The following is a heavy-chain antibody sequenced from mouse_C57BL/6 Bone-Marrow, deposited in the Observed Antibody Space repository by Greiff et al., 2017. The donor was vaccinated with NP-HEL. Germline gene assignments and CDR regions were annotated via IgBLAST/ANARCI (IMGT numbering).Heavy chain of an antibody. Sequence: DVKLVESGGGLVKPGGSLKLSCAASGFTFSDYGMHWVRQAPEKGLEWVAYISSGSSTIYYADTVKGRFTISRDNAKNTLFLQMTSLRSEDTAMYYCARIDTTVVATDWYFDVWGTGTTVTVS. CDR3: ARIDTTVVATDWYFDV. D-gene: IGHD1-1*01. CDR1: GFTFSDYG. J-gene: IGHJ1*03. V-gene: IGHV5-17*01. CDR2: ISSGSSTI.